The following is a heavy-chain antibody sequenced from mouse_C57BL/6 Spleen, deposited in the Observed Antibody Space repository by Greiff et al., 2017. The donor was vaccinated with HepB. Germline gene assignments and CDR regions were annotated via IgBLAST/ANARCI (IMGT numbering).Heavy chain of an antibody. D-gene: IGHD1-1*01. CDR3: ARPITTVVANYAMDY. J-gene: IGHJ4*01. CDR2: ISSGSSTI. V-gene: IGHV5-17*01. Sequence: EVKLMESGGGLVKPGGSLKLSCAASGFTFSDYGMHWVRQAPEKGLEWVAYISSGSSTIYYADTVTGRFTISRDNAKNTLFLQMTSLRSEDTAMYYCARPITTVVANYAMDYWGQGTSVTVSS. CDR1: GFTFSDYG.